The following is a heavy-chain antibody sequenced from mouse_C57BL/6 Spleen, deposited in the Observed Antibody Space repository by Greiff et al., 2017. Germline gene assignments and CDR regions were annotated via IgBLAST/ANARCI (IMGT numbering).Heavy chain of an antibody. CDR2: FDPEDGDT. CDR1: GFNIKDDY. Sequence: VQLQQSGAELVRPGASVTLSCTASGFNIKDDYMHWVKQRPEQGLEWIGWFDPEDGDTGYASKFRGKATIKADTSSTTACLQLSSLTSEDAAVYYCTTYYGSAGFAYWGQGTLVTVSA. D-gene: IGHD1-1*01. V-gene: IGHV14-4*01. J-gene: IGHJ3*01. CDR3: TTYYGSAGFAY.